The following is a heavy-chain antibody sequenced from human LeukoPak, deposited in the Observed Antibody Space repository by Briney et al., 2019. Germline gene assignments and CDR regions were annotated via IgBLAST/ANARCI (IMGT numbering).Heavy chain of an antibody. Sequence: SETLSLTCTVSGDSISSYDWSWIRQPPGQVLQWLAYISYNGNTKTNPSLKSRVTISRDTSKNQFSLKLTSVTAADTAVYFCAKSDNNGWPLHWHFDLWGRGTLVAVSS. J-gene: IGHJ2*01. CDR3: AKSDNNGWPLHWHFDL. CDR2: ISYNGNT. CDR1: GDSISSYD. V-gene: IGHV4-59*01. D-gene: IGHD6-19*01.